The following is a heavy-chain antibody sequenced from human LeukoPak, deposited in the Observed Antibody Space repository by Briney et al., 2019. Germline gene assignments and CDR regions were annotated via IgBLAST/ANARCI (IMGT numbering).Heavy chain of an antibody. CDR2: IYYSGST. Sequence: PSETLSLTCTVSGGSFSTGSYYWDWIRQPPGKGLEWIGSIYYSGSTYYNPSLKSRVTISVDTSKNQFSLKLNSVTDADTAVYYCARRIVGATTTGYYWGQGTLVTVSS. CDR3: ARRIVGATTTGYY. J-gene: IGHJ4*02. CDR1: GGSFSTGSYY. D-gene: IGHD1-26*01. V-gene: IGHV4-39*01.